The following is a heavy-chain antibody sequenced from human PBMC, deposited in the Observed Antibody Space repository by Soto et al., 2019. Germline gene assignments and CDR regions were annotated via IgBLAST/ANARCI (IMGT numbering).Heavy chain of an antibody. V-gene: IGHV1-69*13. J-gene: IGHJ6*02. Sequence: SVKVSCKASGYTFTSYGISWVRQAPGQGLEWMGWIIPIFGTANYAQKFQGRVTIIADESTSTAYKERRSLRSEDTAVSYFGTLWDTSRSAWYGMDVWGQGTTVTISS. CDR1: GYTFTSYG. CDR2: IIPIFGTA. CDR3: GTLWDTSRSAWYGMDV. D-gene: IGHD5-18*01.